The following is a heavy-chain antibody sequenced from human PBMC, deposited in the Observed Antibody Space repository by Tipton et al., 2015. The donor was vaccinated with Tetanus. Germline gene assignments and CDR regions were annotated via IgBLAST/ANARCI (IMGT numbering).Heavy chain of an antibody. CDR3: AILPKLWLVPLGAL. Sequence: GMVKPSETLSLTCAVSGGSFSGFYWSWIRQPPGKGLEWIGESNHIGVTSYNPSLKSRFTISVDTSKGHFSLNITSVTAADTAVYYCAILPKLWLVPLGALWGQGILFTVSS. CDR2: SNHIGVT. V-gene: IGHV4-34*01. CDR1: GGSFSGFY. D-gene: IGHD6-19*01. J-gene: IGHJ4*02.